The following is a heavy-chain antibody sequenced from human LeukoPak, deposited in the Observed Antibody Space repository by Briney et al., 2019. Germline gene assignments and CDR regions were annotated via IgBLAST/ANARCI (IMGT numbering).Heavy chain of an antibody. D-gene: IGHD5-12*01. J-gene: IGHJ3*02. V-gene: IGHV3-23*01. CDR2: ISGSGGST. CDR1: GFTFSSYA. Sequence: PGGSLRLSCAASGFTFSSYAMSWVRQAPGKGLEWVSAISGSGGSTYYADSVKGRFTISRDNSKNTLYLQMHSLRAEDTAVYYCAIYSGYGTNAFDIWGQGTMVTVSS. CDR3: AIYSGYGTNAFDI.